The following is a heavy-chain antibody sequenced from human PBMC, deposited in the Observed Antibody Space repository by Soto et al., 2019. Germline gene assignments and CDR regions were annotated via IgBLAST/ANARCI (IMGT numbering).Heavy chain of an antibody. CDR3: ARESPGDYNWNYRDQFDP. J-gene: IGHJ5*02. CDR1: GDSVSSNSAA. D-gene: IGHD1-7*01. Sequence: PSQTLSLTCAISGDSVSSNSAAWNWIRQSPSRGLEWLGRTYYRSKWYNDYAVSVKSRITINPDTSKNQFSLQLNSVTPEDTAVYYCARESPGDYNWNYRDQFDPWGQGTLVTVSS. V-gene: IGHV6-1*01. CDR2: TYYRSKWYN.